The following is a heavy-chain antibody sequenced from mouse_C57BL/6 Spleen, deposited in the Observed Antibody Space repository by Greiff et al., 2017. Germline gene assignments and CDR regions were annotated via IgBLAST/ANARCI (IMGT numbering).Heavy chain of an antibody. D-gene: IGHD2-2*01. V-gene: IGHV1-22*01. CDR3: ARGRYGYLFDY. J-gene: IGHJ2*01. CDR1: GYTFTDYN. CDR2: INPNNGGT. Sequence: EVQLQQSGPELVKPGASVKMSCKASGYTFTDYNMHWVKQSNGKSLEWIGYINPNNGGTSYNQKFKGKATLTVNKSSSTAYMEIRSLTSEDSAVYYCARGRYGYLFDYWGQGTTLTVSS.